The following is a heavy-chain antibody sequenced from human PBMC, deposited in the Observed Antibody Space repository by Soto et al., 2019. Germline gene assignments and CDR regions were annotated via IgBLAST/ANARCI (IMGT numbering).Heavy chain of an antibody. Sequence: QVQLQESGPGLVKPSETLSLTCTVSGGSISSYYWSWIRQPPGKGLEWIGYIYYSGSTNYNPSLKSRVTISVDTSKNQFSLKLSSVTAADTAVYYCATGPSITIFGPIYPLTPWGQGTLVTVSS. CDR3: ATGPSITIFGPIYPLTP. V-gene: IGHV4-59*01. J-gene: IGHJ5*02. D-gene: IGHD3-3*01. CDR2: IYYSGST. CDR1: GGSISSYY.